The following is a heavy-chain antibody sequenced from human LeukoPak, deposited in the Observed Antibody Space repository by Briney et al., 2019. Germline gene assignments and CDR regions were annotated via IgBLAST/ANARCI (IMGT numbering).Heavy chain of an antibody. Sequence: GGSLRLSCAASGFTFSDYYMSWIRQAPGKGLEWVSYISSSGSTIYYADSVKGRFTISRDNAKNSLYLQMNSLRAEDTAVYYCARETLSLWLVTAPAFDIWGQGTMVTVSS. D-gene: IGHD6-19*01. J-gene: IGHJ3*02. CDR2: ISSSGSTI. CDR3: ARETLSLWLVTAPAFDI. CDR1: GFTFSDYY. V-gene: IGHV3-11*01.